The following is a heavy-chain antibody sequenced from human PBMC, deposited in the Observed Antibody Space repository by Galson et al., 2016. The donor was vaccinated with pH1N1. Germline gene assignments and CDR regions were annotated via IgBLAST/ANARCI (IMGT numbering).Heavy chain of an antibody. CDR1: GGSFSDYY. CDR3: ARVDFGGKLGD. D-gene: IGHD3-10*01. J-gene: IGHJ4*02. V-gene: IGHV4-34*01. CDR2: VNPSGST. Sequence: ETLSLTCTVYGGSFSDYYWSWIRQPPGKGLEWIGEVNPSGSTIYNPSLNSRVIISADASRNQFSLKLTSVTAADTAVYFCARVDFGGKLGDWGQGTQVTVSS.